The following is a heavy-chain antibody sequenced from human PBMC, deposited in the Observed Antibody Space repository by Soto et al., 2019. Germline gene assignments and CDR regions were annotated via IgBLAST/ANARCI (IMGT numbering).Heavy chain of an antibody. Sequence: ASVKVSCEASGYTFTSYGISWVRQAPGQGLEWMGWISAYNDNTNYAQKLQGRVTMTTDTSTSTAYMELRSLRSDDTAVYYCARDRDDFWSGYSRRNAFDIWGQGTMVTVS. D-gene: IGHD3-3*01. CDR2: ISAYNDNT. J-gene: IGHJ3*02. V-gene: IGHV1-18*01. CDR3: ARDRDDFWSGYSRRNAFDI. CDR1: GYTFTSYG.